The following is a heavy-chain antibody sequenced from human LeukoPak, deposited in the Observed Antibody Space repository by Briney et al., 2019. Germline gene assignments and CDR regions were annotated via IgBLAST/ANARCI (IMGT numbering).Heavy chain of an antibody. J-gene: IGHJ4*02. D-gene: IGHD2-8*02. CDR3: ARGRTWWALATDLDY. Sequence: SETLSLTCAVYGGSFSGYYWSWIRQPPGKGLEWIGEINHRGSTNYNPSLKSRVTISVDTSKNQFSLKLSSVTAADTAVHYCARGRTWWALATDLDYWGQGTLVTVSS. CDR1: GGSFSGYY. V-gene: IGHV4-34*01. CDR2: INHRGST.